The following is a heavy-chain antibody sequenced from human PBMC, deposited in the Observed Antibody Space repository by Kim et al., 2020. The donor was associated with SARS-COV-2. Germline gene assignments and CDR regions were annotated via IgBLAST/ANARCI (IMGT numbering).Heavy chain of an antibody. CDR3: ASMYCSSTSCAMSDY. D-gene: IGHD2-2*01. Sequence: GGSLRLSCAASGFTFSSYAMHWVRQAPGKGLEWVAVISYDGSNKYYADSVKGRFTISRDNSKNTLYLQMNSLRAEDTAVYYCASMYCSSTSCAMSDYWG. CDR2: ISYDGSNK. J-gene: IGHJ4*01. V-gene: IGHV3-30-3*01. CDR1: GFTFSSYA.